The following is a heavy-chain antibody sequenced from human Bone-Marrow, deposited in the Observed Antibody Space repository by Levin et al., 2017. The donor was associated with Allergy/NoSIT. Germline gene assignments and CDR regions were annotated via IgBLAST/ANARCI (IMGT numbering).Heavy chain of an antibody. CDR3: ARGDLFDSGWPGARFKYWYFDL. D-gene: IGHD6-19*01. V-gene: IGHV4-34*01. Sequence: SETLSLTCAVYGGSFSGYYWSWIRQPPGKGLEWIGEINHSGSTNYNPSLKSRVTISVDTSKNQFSLKLSSVTAADTAVYYCARGDLFDSGWPGARFKYWYFDLWGRGTLVTVSS. J-gene: IGHJ2*01. CDR1: GGSFSGYY. CDR2: INHSGST.